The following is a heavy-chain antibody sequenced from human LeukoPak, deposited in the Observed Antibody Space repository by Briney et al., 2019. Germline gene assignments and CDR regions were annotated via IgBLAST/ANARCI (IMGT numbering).Heavy chain of an antibody. CDR3: ARGKRWLQFTFDY. Sequence: PSETLSLTCTVSGGSISSYYWGWIRQPPGKGLEWIGYIYYSGSTNYNPSLKSRVTISVDTSKNQFSLKLSSVTAADTAVYYCARGKRWLQFTFDYWGQGTLVTVSS. CDR2: IYYSGST. CDR1: GGSISSYY. J-gene: IGHJ4*02. D-gene: IGHD5-24*01. V-gene: IGHV4-59*01.